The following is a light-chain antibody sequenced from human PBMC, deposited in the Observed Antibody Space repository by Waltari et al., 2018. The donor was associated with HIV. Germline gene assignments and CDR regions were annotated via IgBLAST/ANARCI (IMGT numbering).Light chain of an antibody. Sequence: SYELTQPPSISVSPGQTARITCSGESLADQYDYLYQQKPGQAPLLVMYKDTERPSGIPERFFGSTSGTTVTLTIDGVQAEDEADYYCQSADNSDTYYVFGSGTKVTVL. J-gene: IGLJ1*01. CDR3: QSADNSDTYYV. V-gene: IGLV3-25*03. CDR2: KDT. CDR1: SLADQY.